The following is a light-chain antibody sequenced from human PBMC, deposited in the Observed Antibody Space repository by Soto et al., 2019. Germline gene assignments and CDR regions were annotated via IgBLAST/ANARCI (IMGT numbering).Light chain of an antibody. CDR1: QSVLYSSNNRNY. CDR3: QQYYSTPLT. V-gene: IGKV4-1*01. CDR2: WAS. Sequence: DIVMTQYPDSLAVSLSERVTINCKSSQSVLYSSNNRNYLAWYQQKPGQPPKLLIYWASTRESGVPDRFSGSGSGTDFTLTISSLQAEDVAVYYCQQYYSTPLTFGGGTKVDNK. J-gene: IGKJ4*01.